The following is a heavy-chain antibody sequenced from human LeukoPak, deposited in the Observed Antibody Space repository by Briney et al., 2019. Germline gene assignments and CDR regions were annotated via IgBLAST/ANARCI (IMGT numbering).Heavy chain of an antibody. V-gene: IGHV3-30-3*01. J-gene: IGHJ6*03. Sequence: QAGGSLRLSCAASGFTFSSYAMHWVRQAPGKGLEWVAVISYDGSNKYYADSVKGRFTISRDNSKNTLYLQMNSLRAEDTAVYYCARDRGSSVYYYYYMDVWGKGTTVTVSS. D-gene: IGHD3-10*01. CDR1: GFTFSSYA. CDR3: ARDRGSSVYYYYYMDV. CDR2: ISYDGSNK.